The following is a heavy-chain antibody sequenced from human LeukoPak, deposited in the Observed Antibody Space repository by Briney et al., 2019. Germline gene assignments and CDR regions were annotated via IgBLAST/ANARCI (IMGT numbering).Heavy chain of an antibody. D-gene: IGHD1-26*01. CDR3: ARDDGSAALGFDS. CDR1: GTTFSRSA. Sequence: SVKVSCKASGTTFSRSAISWVRQAPGQGLEWMGGVIPILGTTNYAQKFQDRVSITTDESTSTAYMEVSSLRSVDTAVYYCARDDGSAALGFDSWGQGTLVTVSS. V-gene: IGHV1-69*05. J-gene: IGHJ4*02. CDR2: VIPILGTT.